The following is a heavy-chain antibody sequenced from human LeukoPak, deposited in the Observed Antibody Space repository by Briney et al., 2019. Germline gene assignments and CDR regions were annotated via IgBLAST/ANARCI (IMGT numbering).Heavy chain of an antibody. CDR1: GGSMSDYY. Sequence: PSQTLSLTCTVSGGSMSDYYWSWIRQPAGKGLEWIGRLYTSGTTDYNPSLRSRVTMSVDKSKNHFFLELSSVTAADTAVYYCAGDYWIGYHQFDSWGQGTLVIVSS. CDR2: LYTSGTT. D-gene: IGHD5-12*01. V-gene: IGHV4-4*07. J-gene: IGHJ4*02. CDR3: AGDYWIGYHQFDS.